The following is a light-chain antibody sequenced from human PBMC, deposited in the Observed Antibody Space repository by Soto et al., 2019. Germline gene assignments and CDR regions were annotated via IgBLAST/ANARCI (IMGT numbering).Light chain of an antibody. CDR2: SAS. V-gene: IGKV1-17*02. CDR1: HDISDD. Sequence: DIQMTQSPSSLSASVGDRVTITCRASHDISDDLGWYRQKVGKAPERLIYSASNLASGGTSGVRGSGACTKYTPTTVDLQHEDFVTFYCLQHHKYPLTFGQGTKVDIK. CDR3: LQHHKYPLT. J-gene: IGKJ1*01.